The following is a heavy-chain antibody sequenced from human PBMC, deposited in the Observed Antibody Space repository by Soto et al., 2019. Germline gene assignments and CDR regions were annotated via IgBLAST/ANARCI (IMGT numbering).Heavy chain of an antibody. CDR1: GDSMSTYY. V-gene: IGHV4-59*01. J-gene: IGHJ4*02. Sequence: QVQLQESGPGLVKPSETLSLTCTVSGDSMSTYYWSWIRQPPGKGLECIGDIYSSGSTNYNPSLTSRVALSVDIAYSQFARIQRSATASDSRVCYCARSHSGTHSKSDYRDYWGQGILVTVSS. CDR2: IYSSGST. D-gene: IGHD2-2*01. CDR3: ARSHSGTHSKSDYRDY.